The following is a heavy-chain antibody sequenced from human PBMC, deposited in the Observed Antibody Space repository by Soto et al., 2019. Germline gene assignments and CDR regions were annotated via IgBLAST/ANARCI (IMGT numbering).Heavy chain of an antibody. V-gene: IGHV3-9*01. CDR2: ISWNSGSI. CDR1: GFTFDDYA. D-gene: IGHD6-19*01. CDR3: AKPAKSSGWYFEY. Sequence: GGSLRLSCAASGFTFDDYAMHWVRQAPGKGLEWVSGISWNSGSIGYADSVKGRFTISRDNAKNSLYLQMNSLRAVDTALYYCAKPAKSSGWYFEYWDQGSLVTVSS. J-gene: IGHJ4*02.